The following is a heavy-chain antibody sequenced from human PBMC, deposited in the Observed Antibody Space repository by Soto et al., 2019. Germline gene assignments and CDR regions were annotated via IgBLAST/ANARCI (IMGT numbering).Heavy chain of an antibody. J-gene: IGHJ6*02. CDR2: IYHGGST. Sequence: QVQLRESGSGLVKPSQTLSLTCSVSGASVTRDGNCWTWIRQPPGKGLEFVASIYHGGSTFYNPSLRSRVTISLDRSKNQFSLKLTSVTAADTAVYYCAREVKQRLGYYYIGLDVWGQGTTVTVSS. CDR1: GASVTRDGNC. CDR3: AREVKQRLGYYYIGLDV. V-gene: IGHV4-30-2*01. D-gene: IGHD6-25*01.